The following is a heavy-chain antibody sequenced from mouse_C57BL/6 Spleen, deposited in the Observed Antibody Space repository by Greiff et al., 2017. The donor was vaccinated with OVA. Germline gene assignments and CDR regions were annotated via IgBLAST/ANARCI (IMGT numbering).Heavy chain of an antibody. D-gene: IGHD2-4*01. Sequence: QVQLQQSGAELVRPGASVTLSCKASGYTFTDYEMHWVKQTPVHGLEWIGAIDPETGGTAYNQTFKGKAILTADKSSSTAYMELRSLTSEDSAVYYCTRGYDYDCFDYWGQGTTLTVSS. CDR3: TRGYDYDCFDY. J-gene: IGHJ2*01. CDR1: GYTFTDYE. CDR2: IDPETGGT. V-gene: IGHV1-15*01.